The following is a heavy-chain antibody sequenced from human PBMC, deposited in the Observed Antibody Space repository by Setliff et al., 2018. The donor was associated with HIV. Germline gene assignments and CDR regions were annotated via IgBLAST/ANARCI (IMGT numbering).Heavy chain of an antibody. J-gene: IGHJ4*02. CDR1: GFSFRSYG. CDR3: ARDYNYIFDS. Sequence: GGSLRLSCAASGFSFRSYGMNWVRQGPGKGLEWVATITDSGDGTDYADSVRGRFTISRDNSKNTVYLQLNSLRAEDAAIYYCARDYNYIFDSWGQGALVTVSS. CDR2: ITDSGDGT. V-gene: IGHV3-23*01. D-gene: IGHD3-22*01.